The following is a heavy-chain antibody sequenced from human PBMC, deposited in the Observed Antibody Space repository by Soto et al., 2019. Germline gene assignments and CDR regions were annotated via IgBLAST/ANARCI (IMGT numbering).Heavy chain of an antibody. V-gene: IGHV3-53*01. J-gene: IGHJ6*02. D-gene: IGHD6-13*01. Sequence: ERSLRLSCAASGFTVSSNYMSWVRQAPGKGLEWVSVIYSGGSTYYADSVKGRFTISRDNSKNTLYLQMNSLRAEDTAVYYCARDVGIADGFYYGMDVWGQGTTVTVSS. CDR3: ARDVGIADGFYYGMDV. CDR1: GFTVSSNY. CDR2: IYSGGST.